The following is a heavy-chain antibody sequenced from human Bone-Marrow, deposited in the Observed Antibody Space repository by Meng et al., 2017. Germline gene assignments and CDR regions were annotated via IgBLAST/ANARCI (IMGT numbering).Heavy chain of an antibody. Sequence: QVQLKRPGPGLVKPSGTLSLTCAVSGASISSSHWWGWVRQPPGKGLKWIGEIYHDGSTNYTPSIKSRVTISVDKSKNQFSLKLSSVTAADTAVYYCARAAYDIWSGYAPWGQGSLVTVSS. CDR2: IYHDGST. V-gene: IGHV4-4*02. J-gene: IGHJ5*02. CDR3: ARAAYDIWSGYAP. D-gene: IGHD3-3*01. CDR1: GASISSSHW.